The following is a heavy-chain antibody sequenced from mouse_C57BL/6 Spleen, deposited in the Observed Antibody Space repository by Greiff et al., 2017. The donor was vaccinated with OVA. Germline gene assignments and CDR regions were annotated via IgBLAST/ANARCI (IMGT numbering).Heavy chain of an antibody. CDR3: ARYGNFYAMDY. Sequence: EVQLQQSGGGLVKPGGSLKLSCAASGFTFSDYGMHWVRQAPEKGLEWVAYISSGSSTIYYADTVKGRFTISRDNAKNTLFLQMTSLRSEDTAMYYCARYGNFYAMDYWGQGTSVTVSS. J-gene: IGHJ4*01. V-gene: IGHV5-17*01. D-gene: IGHD2-1*01. CDR2: ISSGSSTI. CDR1: GFTFSDYG.